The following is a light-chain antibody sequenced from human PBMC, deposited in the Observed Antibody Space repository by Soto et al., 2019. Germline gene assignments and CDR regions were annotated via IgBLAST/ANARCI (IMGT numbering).Light chain of an antibody. CDR3: QQRHMWPIT. V-gene: IGKV3-11*01. Sequence: EVVLTQSPGTLWLSPRERATLSCRASQSFRGLLAWYQQKPGQAPRLVIYDAYNRATGIPPRFSGSGAGTDFTLTISSLEPEDSAVYYCQQRHMWPITFGQGTRLEIK. CDR1: QSFRGL. CDR2: DAY. J-gene: IGKJ5*01.